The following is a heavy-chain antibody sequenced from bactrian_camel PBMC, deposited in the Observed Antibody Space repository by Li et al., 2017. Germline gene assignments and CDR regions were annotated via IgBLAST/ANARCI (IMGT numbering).Heavy chain of an antibody. Sequence: HVQLVESGGDSVQAGGSLTLSCAASTFGYGTFMAWFRQTPGTEREGVAAISRNGGSTYVADSVEGRFTVSMDTANDTAYLQANSLKPEDTAMYYCANSRVGAWPKFIRGGRILKSAEFPYWGQGTQVTVS. D-gene: IGHD5*01. CDR2: ISRNGGST. V-gene: IGHV3-3*01. CDR3: ANSRVGAWPKFIRGGRILKSAEFPY. J-gene: IGHJ4*01. CDR1: TFGYGTF.